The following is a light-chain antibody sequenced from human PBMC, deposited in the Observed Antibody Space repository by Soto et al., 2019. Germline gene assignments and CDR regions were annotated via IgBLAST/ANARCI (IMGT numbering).Light chain of an antibody. Sequence: QSVLTQPASVSGSPGQSITISCTGTSSDVGGYNDVSWYQQHPGKAPKLMIYDVGNRPSGVSNRFSGSKSGNTASLTISGLQAEDEADYYCSSYTSSSTRVFGRGTKLTVL. V-gene: IGLV2-14*01. CDR1: SSDVGGYND. CDR3: SSYTSSSTRV. CDR2: DVG. J-gene: IGLJ3*02.